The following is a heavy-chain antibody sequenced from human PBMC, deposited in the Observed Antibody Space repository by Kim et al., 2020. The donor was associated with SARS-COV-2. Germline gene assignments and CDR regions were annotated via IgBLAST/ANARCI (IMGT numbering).Heavy chain of an antibody. J-gene: IGHJ3*02. Sequence: SETLSLTCAVSGGSISSSNWWSWVRQPPGKGLEWIGEIYHSGSTNYNPSLKSRVTISVDKSKNQFSLKLSSVTAADTAVYYCASLSLGRMTTVTTGAFDIWGQGTMVTVSS. CDR2: IYHSGST. D-gene: IGHD4-17*01. V-gene: IGHV4-4*02. CDR3: ASLSLGRMTTVTTGAFDI. CDR1: GGSISSSNW.